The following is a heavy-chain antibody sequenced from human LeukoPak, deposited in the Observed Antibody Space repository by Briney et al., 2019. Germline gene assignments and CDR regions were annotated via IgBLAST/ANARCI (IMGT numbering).Heavy chain of an antibody. CDR2: ISSSGYTI. J-gene: IGHJ3*02. CDR3: ARGHYYDSSGYYYAI. D-gene: IGHD3-22*01. CDR1: GFTVSNNY. Sequence: PGGSLRLSCAASGFTVSNNYMSWVRQAPGKGLEWVSYISSSGYTIYYADSVKGRFTISRDNAKNSLYLQMNSLRAEDTAVYYCARGHYYDSSGYYYAIWGQGTMVTVSS. V-gene: IGHV3-11*04.